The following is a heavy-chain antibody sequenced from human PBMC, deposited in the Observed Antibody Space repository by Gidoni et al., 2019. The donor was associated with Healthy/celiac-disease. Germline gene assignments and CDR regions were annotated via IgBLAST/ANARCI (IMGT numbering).Heavy chain of an antibody. CDR2: ISSSTSYI. CDR1: GFTFSSYS. V-gene: IGHV3-21*01. Sequence: EVQLVESGGGLVKPGGSLRLSCAASGFTFSSYSMNWVRQAPGKGLEWVSSISSSTSYIYYADSVKGRFTISRDNAKNSLYLQMNSLRAEDTAVYYCARVGMSLESGLYPSYWGQGTLVTVSS. D-gene: IGHD2-2*02. CDR3: ARVGMSLESGLYPSY. J-gene: IGHJ4*02.